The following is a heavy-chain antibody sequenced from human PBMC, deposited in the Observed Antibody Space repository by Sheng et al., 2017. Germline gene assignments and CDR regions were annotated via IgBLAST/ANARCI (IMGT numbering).Heavy chain of an antibody. J-gene: IGHJ6*03. CDR2: SRNKANRYST. CDR1: GFTLSDHY. D-gene: IGHD2-15*01. Sequence: EVQVVESGGGLVQPGGSLRLSCAASGFTLSDHYMDWVRQAPGEGLEWVGRSRNKANRYSTEYAASVKGRFTISRDESGNLLYLQMNSLKSEDTAVYYCVRAEVDPVDYYMDVWGKGDHGHRLL. CDR3: VRAEVDPVDYYMDV. V-gene: IGHV3-72*01.